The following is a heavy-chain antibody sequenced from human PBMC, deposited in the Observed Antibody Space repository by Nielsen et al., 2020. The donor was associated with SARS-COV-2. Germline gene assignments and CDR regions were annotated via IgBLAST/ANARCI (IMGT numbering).Heavy chain of an antibody. J-gene: IGHJ4*02. CDR1: GFTFSSYA. Sequence: GESLKISCAASGFTFSSYAMHWDRQAPGKGLEWVAVISYDGSNKYYADSVKGRFTISRDNSKNTLYLQMNSLRAEDTAVYYCARGNGWGSYFDYWGQGTLVTVSS. V-gene: IGHV3-30-3*01. D-gene: IGHD7-27*01. CDR2: ISYDGSNK. CDR3: ARGNGWGSYFDY.